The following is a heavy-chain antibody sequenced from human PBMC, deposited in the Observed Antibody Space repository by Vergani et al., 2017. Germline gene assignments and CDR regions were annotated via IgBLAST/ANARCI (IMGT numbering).Heavy chain of an antibody. V-gene: IGHV3-23*01. CDR1: GFTFSSYA. CDR2: ISGSGGST. D-gene: IGHD2-2*01. Sequence: EVQLLESGGGLVQPGGSLRLSCAASGFTFSSYAMSWVRQAPGKGLEWVSAISGSGGSTYYADSVKGRFTISRDNSKNTLYLQMNSLRAEDTAVYYCAKDVLGYCSSTSCRMYYFDDWGQGTLVTVSS. J-gene: IGHJ4*02. CDR3: AKDVLGYCSSTSCRMYYFDD.